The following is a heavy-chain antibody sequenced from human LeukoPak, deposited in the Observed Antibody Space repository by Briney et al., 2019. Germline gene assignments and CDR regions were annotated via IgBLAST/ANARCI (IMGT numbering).Heavy chain of an antibody. D-gene: IGHD3-10*01. CDR2: INAGKGRT. J-gene: IGHJ3*02. V-gene: IGHV1-3*01. CDR3: ARGLVWFGELWGAFDI. Sequence: RASVKVSCKASGYTFTTHAMHWVRQAPGQGLEWMAWINAGKGRTKYSQKFQARLTITTETSGSTAYMELSSLRSEDTAVYYCARGLVWFGELWGAFDIWGQGTMVTVSS. CDR1: GYTFTTHA.